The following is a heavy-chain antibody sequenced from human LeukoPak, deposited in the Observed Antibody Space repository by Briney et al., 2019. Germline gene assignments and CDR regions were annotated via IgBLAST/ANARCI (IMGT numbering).Heavy chain of an antibody. D-gene: IGHD5-24*01. J-gene: IGHJ4*02. V-gene: IGHV3-33*05. CDR2: ISLDGSDK. CDR3: TRERRRDGYNY. CDR1: GFSFSSYV. Sequence: PGGSLRLSCAASGFSFSSYVMHWVRQAPGKGLEWVAGISLDGSDKYYTDSVKGRFTISRDNSMNTLYLQMNSLRAEGTAVYHCTRERRRDGYNYWGQGTLVTVSS.